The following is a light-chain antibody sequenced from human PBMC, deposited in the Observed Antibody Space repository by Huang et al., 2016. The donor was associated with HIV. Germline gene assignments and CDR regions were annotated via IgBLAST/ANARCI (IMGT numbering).Light chain of an antibody. Sequence: EIVMTQSPATLSVSAADRATLSSRASQSVSSNLAWYQQKPGQAPRLLIYAACTRATGIPARVSGSGSGTEFTLTISSLQSEDFAVYYWQQYNNWPRTFGQGTKVEIK. V-gene: IGKV3-15*01. CDR1: QSVSSN. CDR2: AAC. CDR3: QQYNNWPRT. J-gene: IGKJ1*01.